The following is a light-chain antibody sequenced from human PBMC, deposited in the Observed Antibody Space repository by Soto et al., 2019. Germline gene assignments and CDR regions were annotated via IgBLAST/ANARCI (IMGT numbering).Light chain of an antibody. J-gene: IGKJ1*01. CDR1: QSVLYSSNNKNY. Sequence: DIVMTQSPDSLAVSLGERATINCKSSQSVLYSSNNKNYLAWYQQKPGQPPKLLIYWASTRESGVPDRFSGSRYGTDFPLTISSLKAEDVAVYYCQQYYSTPRTFGQGTKVEIK. CDR2: WAS. CDR3: QQYYSTPRT. V-gene: IGKV4-1*01.